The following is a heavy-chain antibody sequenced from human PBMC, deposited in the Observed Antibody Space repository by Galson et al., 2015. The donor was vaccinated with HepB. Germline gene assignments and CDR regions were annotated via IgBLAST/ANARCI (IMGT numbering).Heavy chain of an antibody. D-gene: IGHD1-1*01. V-gene: IGHV3-30*18. CDR2: ISHDGNQK. CDR1: GFSFGTYG. Sequence: SLRLSCAASGFSFGTYGMNWVRQAPGKGLEWLAVISHDGNQKYYADSVKARFTISRDNSKNTLYLQMHSLTTEDTALYYCAKDHRYGFDVWGQGTLVSVSS. CDR3: AKDHRYGFDV. J-gene: IGHJ3*01.